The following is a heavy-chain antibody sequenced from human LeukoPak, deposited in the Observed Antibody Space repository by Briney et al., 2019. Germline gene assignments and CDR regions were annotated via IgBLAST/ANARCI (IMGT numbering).Heavy chain of an antibody. J-gene: IGHJ5*02. CDR3: ARGRMVRPGAWFDP. CDR2: INHSGST. CDR1: GRSFSGYY. Sequence: PSETLSLTCAVYGRSFSGYYWSWIRQPPGKGLEWIGEINHSGSTNYNPSLKSRVTISVDTSKNQFSLKLSSVTAADTAVYYCARGRMVRPGAWFDPWGQGTLVTVSS. D-gene: IGHD3-10*01. V-gene: IGHV4-34*01.